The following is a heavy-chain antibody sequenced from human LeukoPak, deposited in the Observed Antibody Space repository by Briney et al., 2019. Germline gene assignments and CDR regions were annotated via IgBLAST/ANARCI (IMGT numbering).Heavy chain of an antibody. J-gene: IGHJ4*02. CDR2: IKHDGSDT. CDR1: GFPFSNYW. CDR3: ARRGTYFDY. Sequence: GGSLRLSCAASGFPFSNYWMSWVRQAPGKGLEWVANIKHDGSDTYYVDSVKGRFTISRDNAKNSLFLEMSSLRAEDTAVYYCARRGTYFDYWGQGTLVTVSS. V-gene: IGHV3-7*04. D-gene: IGHD1-26*01.